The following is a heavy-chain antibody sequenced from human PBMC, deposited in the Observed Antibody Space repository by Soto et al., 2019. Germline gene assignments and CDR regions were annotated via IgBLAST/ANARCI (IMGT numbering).Heavy chain of an antibody. J-gene: IGHJ6*02. CDR3: AKDLSISAEYSSSYYYYYGMDV. Sequence: GGSLRLSCAASGFTFSSYAMSWVHQAPGKGLEWVSAISGSGGSTYYADSVKGRFTISRDNSKNTLYLQMNSLRAEDTAVYYCAKDLSISAEYSSSYYYYYGMDVWGQGTTVTVSS. CDR2: ISGSGGST. D-gene: IGHD6-13*01. V-gene: IGHV3-23*01. CDR1: GFTFSSYA.